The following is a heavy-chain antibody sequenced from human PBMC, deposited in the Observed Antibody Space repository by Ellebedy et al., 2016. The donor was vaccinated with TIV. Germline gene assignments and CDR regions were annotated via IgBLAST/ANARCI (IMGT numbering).Heavy chain of an antibody. CDR1: GYSFTSYW. V-gene: IGHV5-51*01. CDR3: ARHPYGCGGDCARGAFDI. Sequence: GESLKISXTGSGYSFTSYWIGWVRQMPGKGLEWMGIIYPGDSDTRYSPSFQGQVTISADKSISTAYLQWSSLKASDTAMYYCARHPYGCGGDCARGAFDIWGQGTMVTVSS. CDR2: IYPGDSDT. J-gene: IGHJ3*02. D-gene: IGHD2-21*01.